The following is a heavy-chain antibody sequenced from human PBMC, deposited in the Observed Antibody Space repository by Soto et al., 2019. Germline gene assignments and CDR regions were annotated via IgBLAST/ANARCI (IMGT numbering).Heavy chain of an antibody. D-gene: IGHD2-15*01. J-gene: IGHJ5*02. CDR3: ARRYCSGGRCTRFDP. V-gene: IGHV3-33*01. CDR2: IWYDGSNI. CDR1: GLTFSTYD. Sequence: QVQLVESGGGVVQPGRSLRLSCTASGLTFSTYDMHWVRQAPGKGLEWVAVIWYDGSNIHYVDSVKGRFAISRDNSKSTLYLQMNSLRVEDTAVYYCARRYCSGGRCTRFDPWGQGTLVTVSS.